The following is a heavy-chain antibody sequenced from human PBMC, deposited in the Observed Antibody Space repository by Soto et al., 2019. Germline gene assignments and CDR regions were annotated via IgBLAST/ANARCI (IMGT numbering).Heavy chain of an antibody. V-gene: IGHV1-69*02. D-gene: IGHD3-10*01. CDR3: ARLGTGSGSNNWFDP. CDR2: IIPILGIA. J-gene: IGHJ5*02. Sequence: QVQLVQSGAEVKKPGSSVKVSCKASGGTFSSYTISWVRQAPGQGLEWMGRIIPILGIANYAQKFQGRVTITADKSTSTAYMELSSLRSEDTAVYYCARLGTGSGSNNWFDPWGQGTLVTVSS. CDR1: GGTFSSYT.